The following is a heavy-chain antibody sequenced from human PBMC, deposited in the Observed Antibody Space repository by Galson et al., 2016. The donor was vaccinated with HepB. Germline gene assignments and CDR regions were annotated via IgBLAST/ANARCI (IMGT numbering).Heavy chain of an antibody. J-gene: IGHJ5*02. CDR3: ARGVDRAFDH. D-gene: IGHD3-22*01. V-gene: IGHV3-53*01. CDR1: GFSVTSNY. Sequence: SLRLSCAASGFSVTSNYVNWVRRAPGKVLEWVSVIYTTGLTYYADSVRGRFTISRDISQNTVSLHINSLRAEDTAIYYRARGVDRAFDHWGQGTLVTVSS. CDR2: IYTTGLT.